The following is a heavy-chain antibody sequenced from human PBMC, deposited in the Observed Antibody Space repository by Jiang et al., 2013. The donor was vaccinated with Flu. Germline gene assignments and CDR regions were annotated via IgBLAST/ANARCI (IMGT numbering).Heavy chain of an antibody. D-gene: IGHD3-10*01. CDR3: ARTLPLYYGSGSYVSPFNY. Sequence: GAEVKKPGASVKVSCKASGYTFTNYAMHWVRQAPGQRLEWMGWINAGNGNTKYSQKFQARVTITRDTSASTAYMELSSLRSEDTAVYYCARTLPLYYGSGSYVSPFNYWGQGTLVT. CDR2: INAGNGNT. V-gene: IGHV1-3*01. J-gene: IGHJ4*02. CDR1: GYTFTNYA.